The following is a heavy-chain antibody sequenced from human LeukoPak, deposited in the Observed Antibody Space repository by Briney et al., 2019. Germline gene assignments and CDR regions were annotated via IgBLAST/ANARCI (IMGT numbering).Heavy chain of an antibody. CDR1: GFTVSSNY. V-gene: IGHV3-53*01. CDR3: ASADSGNSYLFDF. CDR2: IYSGGST. Sequence: PGGSLRLSCAASGFTVSSNYMSWVRQAPGKGLEWVSVIYSGGSTYYADSVKGRFTISRDNSKNTLYLQMNSLRAEDTAVYYCASADSGNSYLFDFWGQGTLVTVSS. D-gene: IGHD1-26*01. J-gene: IGHJ4*02.